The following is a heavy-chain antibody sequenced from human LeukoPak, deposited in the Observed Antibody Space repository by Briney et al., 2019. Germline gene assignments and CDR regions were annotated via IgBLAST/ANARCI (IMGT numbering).Heavy chain of an antibody. CDR3: ARDGRVATIAGRPYYYYGMDV. Sequence: SSETLSLTCTVSGVSISSGGYYWSWIRQHPGKGLEWIGYIYYSGSTYYNPSLKSRVTISVDTSKNQFSLKLSSVTAADTAVYYCARDGRVATIAGRPYYYYGMDVWGQGTTVTVSS. CDR2: IYYSGST. J-gene: IGHJ6*02. V-gene: IGHV4-31*03. D-gene: IGHD5-12*01. CDR1: GVSISSGGYY.